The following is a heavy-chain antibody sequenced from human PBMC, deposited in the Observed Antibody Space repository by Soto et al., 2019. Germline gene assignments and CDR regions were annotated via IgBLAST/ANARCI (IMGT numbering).Heavy chain of an antibody. CDR1: GFKFSGYI. Sequence: GGSLRLSCAASGFKFSGYILNGGRPAPGKGLEWVSSISSTTNYIYYGDSMKGRFTISRDNAKNSLYLEMNSLRAEDTAVYYCARESEDLTSNFDYWGQGTLVTVSS. J-gene: IGHJ4*02. V-gene: IGHV3-21*06. CDR3: ARESEDLTSNFDY. CDR2: ISSTTNYI.